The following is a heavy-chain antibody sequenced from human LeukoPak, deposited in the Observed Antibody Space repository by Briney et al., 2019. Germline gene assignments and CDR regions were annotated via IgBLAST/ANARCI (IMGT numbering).Heavy chain of an antibody. CDR2: ISSSGSTI. J-gene: IGHJ4*02. V-gene: IGHV3-48*03. CDR1: GFTFSGYE. Sequence: GGSLRLSCAASGFTFSGYEMNWVRQAPGKGLEWVSYISSSGSTIYYADSVKGRFTISRDNAKNSLYLQMNSLRAEDTAVYYCASSRDGGPFIKPKYFDYWGQGTLVTVSS. CDR3: ASSRDGGPFIKPKYFDY. D-gene: IGHD5-24*01.